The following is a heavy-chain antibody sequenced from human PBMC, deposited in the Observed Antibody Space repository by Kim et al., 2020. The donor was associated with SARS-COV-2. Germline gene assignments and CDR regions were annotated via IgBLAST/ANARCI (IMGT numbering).Heavy chain of an antibody. CDR3: ASQPDYGDYGFDY. CDR1: GFTFSSYG. D-gene: IGHD4-17*01. V-gene: IGHV3-33*01. Sequence: GGSLRLSCAASGFTFSSYGMHWVRQAPGKGLEWVAVIWYDGSNKYYADSVKGRFTISRDNSKNTLYLQMNSLRAEDTAVYYCASQPDYGDYGFDYWGQGTLVTVSS. J-gene: IGHJ4*02. CDR2: IWYDGSNK.